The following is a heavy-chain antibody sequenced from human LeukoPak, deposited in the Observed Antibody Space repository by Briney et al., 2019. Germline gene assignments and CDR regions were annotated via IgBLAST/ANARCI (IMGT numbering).Heavy chain of an antibody. J-gene: IGHJ4*02. CDR2: IYYSGST. V-gene: IGHV4-30-4*01. D-gene: IGHD3-9*01. CDR1: GGSFSSGSYY. CDR3: ASVYILTIVRGYYLDY. Sequence: SETLSLTCTVSGGSFSSGSYYWSWIRQPPGKGLEWIGHIYYSGSTYYNPSLRSRVTISVDTSKNQFSLTLSSVTAADTAVYYCASVYILTIVRGYYLDYWGQGTLVTVSS.